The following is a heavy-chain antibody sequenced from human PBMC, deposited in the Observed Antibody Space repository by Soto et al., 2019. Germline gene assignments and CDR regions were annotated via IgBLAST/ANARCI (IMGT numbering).Heavy chain of an antibody. J-gene: IGHJ4*02. CDR2: IFYGGST. V-gene: IGHV4-59*01. CDR1: GGSISGYY. Sequence: PLETLSLTCTVSGGSISGYYWSWIRQPPGKGPEWIGYIFYGGSTNHNPSLNGRVTMSVDTSKNYFSLRLSSVTAADTAVYYCARSGNSNGLVFDYWGQGTVVTVSS. D-gene: IGHD5-18*01. CDR3: ARSGNSNGLVFDY.